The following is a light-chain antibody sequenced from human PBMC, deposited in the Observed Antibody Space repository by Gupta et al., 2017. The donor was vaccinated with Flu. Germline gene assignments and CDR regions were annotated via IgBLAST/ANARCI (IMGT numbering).Light chain of an antibody. V-gene: IGLV2-14*01. CDR3: SSYGAVGL. CDR1: SSDVGAYNY. J-gene: IGLJ3*02. CDR2: DVT. Sequence: GQSIAISCTVSSSDVGAYNYVSWYQQHPGKAPKLIIYDVTNRPSGVSTRFSGSKSGNTASLTISGLQAEDEADYYCSSYGAVGLFGGGTKVTVL.